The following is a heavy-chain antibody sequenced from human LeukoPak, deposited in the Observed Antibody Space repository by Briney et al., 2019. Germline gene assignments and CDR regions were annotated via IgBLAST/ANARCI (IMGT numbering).Heavy chain of an antibody. J-gene: IGHJ4*02. V-gene: IGHV1-2*02. Sequence: ASVKVSCKASGYTFTGYYMHWVRQAPGQGLEWMGWINPNSGGTNYAQKFQGRVTMTRDTSISTAYMELSRLRSDDTAVYYCARDSRIYRYAPSKFWGQGTLVTVSS. CDR3: ARDSRIYRYAPSKF. CDR1: GYTFTGYY. CDR2: INPNSGGT. D-gene: IGHD5-18*01.